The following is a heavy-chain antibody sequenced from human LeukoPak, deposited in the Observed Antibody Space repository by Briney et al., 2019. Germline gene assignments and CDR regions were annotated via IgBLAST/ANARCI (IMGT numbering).Heavy chain of an antibody. D-gene: IGHD5-12*01. CDR1: GGSFSGYY. CDR2: INHSGST. CDR3: ARGRYSGYLFGNWFDP. J-gene: IGHJ5*02. V-gene: IGHV4-34*01. Sequence: SETLSLTCAVYGGSFSGYYWSWIRQPPGKGLEWIGEINHSGSTNYNPPLKSRVTISVDTSKNQFSLKLSSVTAADTAVYYCARGRYSGYLFGNWFDPWGQGTLVTVSS.